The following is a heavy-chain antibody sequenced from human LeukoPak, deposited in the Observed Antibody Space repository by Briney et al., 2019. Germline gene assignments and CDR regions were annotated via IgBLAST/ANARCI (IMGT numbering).Heavy chain of an antibody. J-gene: IGHJ4*02. CDR3: AKNAWIQPSDY. CDR2: TSTSSSTI. CDR1: GFIFRDYS. V-gene: IGHV3-48*01. D-gene: IGHD5-18*01. Sequence: GGSLRLSCAGSGFIFRDYSMNWVRQAPGKGLEWVSYTSTSSSTIYYADSVKGRFTISRDNSKNTLYLQMNSLRAEDTAVYYCAKNAWIQPSDYWGQGTLVTVSS.